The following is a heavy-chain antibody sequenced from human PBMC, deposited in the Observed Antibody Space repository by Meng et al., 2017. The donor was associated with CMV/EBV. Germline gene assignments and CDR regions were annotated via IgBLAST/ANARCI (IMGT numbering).Heavy chain of an antibody. J-gene: IGHJ3*02. CDR3: ARHVYRVGAFDI. V-gene: IGHV3-48*03. Sequence: GGSLRLSCAASGFTVSSNYMNWVRQAPGKGLEWVSYISSSGSTIYYADSVKGRFTISRDNAKNSLYLQMNSLRAEDTAVYYCARHVYRVGAFDIWGQGTMVTVSS. CDR1: GFTVSSNY. D-gene: IGHD2-2*02. CDR2: ISSSGSTI.